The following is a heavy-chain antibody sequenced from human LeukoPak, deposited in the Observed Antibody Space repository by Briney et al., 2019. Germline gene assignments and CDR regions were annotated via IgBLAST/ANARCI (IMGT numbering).Heavy chain of an antibody. CDR3: ARGHRGILDY. D-gene: IGHD1-14*01. CDR1: GFTFSSYS. V-gene: IGHV3-21*01. J-gene: IGHJ4*02. Sequence: GGSLRLFCAASGFTFSSYSMNWVRQAPGKGLEWVSSISSSSSYIYYADSVKGRFTISRDNAKNSLYLQMNSLRAEDTAVYYCARGHRGILDYWGQGTLVTVSS. CDR2: ISSSSSYI.